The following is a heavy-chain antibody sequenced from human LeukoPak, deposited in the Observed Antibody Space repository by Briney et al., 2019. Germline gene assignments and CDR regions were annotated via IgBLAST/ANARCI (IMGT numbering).Heavy chain of an antibody. J-gene: IGHJ5*02. D-gene: IGHD3-16*02. V-gene: IGHV4-59*01. Sequence: SETLSLTCTVSGGSISSYYWSWIRQPPGKGLEWIGYIYYSGSTNYNPSLKSRVTISVDTSKNQFSLKLSSVTAADTAVYYCARMGITFGGVIVSNWFDPWSQGTLVTVSS. CDR2: IYYSGST. CDR1: GGSISSYY. CDR3: ARMGITFGGVIVSNWFDP.